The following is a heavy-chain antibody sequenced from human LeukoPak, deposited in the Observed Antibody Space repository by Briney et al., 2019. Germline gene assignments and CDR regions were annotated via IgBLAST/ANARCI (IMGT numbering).Heavy chain of an antibody. CDR2: IYYSGST. Sequence: TSETLSLTCTVSGGSISSYYWSWIRQPPGKGLEWIGYIYYSGSTNYNPSLKSRVTISVDTSKNQFSLKLSSVTAADTAVYYCARIRSIAVAGTGYYYYYMDVWGKGTTVTISS. D-gene: IGHD6-19*01. CDR3: ARIRSIAVAGTGYYYYYMDV. V-gene: IGHV4-59*01. J-gene: IGHJ6*03. CDR1: GGSISSYY.